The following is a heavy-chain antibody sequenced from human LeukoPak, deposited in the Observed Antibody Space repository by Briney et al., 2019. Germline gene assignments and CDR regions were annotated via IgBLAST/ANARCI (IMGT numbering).Heavy chain of an antibody. CDR1: GGSVSSGRYY. Sequence: SETLSLTCTVSGGSVSSGRYYWSWIRQPPGKGLEWIGEIYHSGATNYNPSLKSRVTMLLDKSKNQFSLKLNSVTAADTAVYYCARNGGNSDYDYWGQGTLVTVSA. V-gene: IGHV4-61*01. CDR2: IYHSGAT. J-gene: IGHJ4*02. D-gene: IGHD4-23*01. CDR3: ARNGGNSDYDY.